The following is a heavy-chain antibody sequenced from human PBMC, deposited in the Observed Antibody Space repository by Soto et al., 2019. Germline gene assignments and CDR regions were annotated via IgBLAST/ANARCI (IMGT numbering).Heavy chain of an antibody. V-gene: IGHV4-30-4*01. CDR3: ARSDGRY. CDR1: GGSISSGGAYY. J-gene: IGHJ4*02. CDR2: IHYSGST. Sequence: PSETLSLTCAVSGGSISSGGAYYWSWIRQSPGKGLEWIAYIHYSGSTYYNSSLKSRVTMSVDTAKNQFSLKVSSVTAADTAVYYCARSDGRYWGQGTLVTVSS.